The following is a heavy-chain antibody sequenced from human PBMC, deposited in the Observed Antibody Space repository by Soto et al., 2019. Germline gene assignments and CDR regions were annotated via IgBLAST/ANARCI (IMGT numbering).Heavy chain of an antibody. CDR3: ARGMTPPGAPAWYYFDS. J-gene: IGHJ4*02. CDR2: FSLSGTT. Sequence: NPSETLSLTCTVSGASITGSFFWSWIRQPAGKGLEWIGRFSLSGTTNYNPSLRSRVTMSADVSKNQFSLRLTSVTAADTALYYCARGMTPPGAPAWYYFDSWGQGTLVTVSS. CDR1: GASITGSFF. V-gene: IGHV4-4*07. D-gene: IGHD2-8*02.